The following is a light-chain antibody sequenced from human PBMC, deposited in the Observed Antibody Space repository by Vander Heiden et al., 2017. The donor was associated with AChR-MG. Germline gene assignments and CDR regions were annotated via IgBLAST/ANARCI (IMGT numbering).Light chain of an antibody. V-gene: IGKV1-9*01. CDR1: QGVSRY. J-gene: IGKJ3*01. CDR2: AAT. Sequence: DIQLTQSPSFLSASVGDRVTISCRASQGVSRYFAWYQQKQGKAPKRLIYAATTLQSGVPARFSGSGAGTEVTLTISSRQPEDFATYFCQQLNSYPRVTFGPGTRVDIK. CDR3: QQLNSYPRVT.